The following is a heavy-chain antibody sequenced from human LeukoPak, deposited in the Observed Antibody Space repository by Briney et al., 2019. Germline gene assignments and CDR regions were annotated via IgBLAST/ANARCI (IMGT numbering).Heavy chain of an antibody. CDR2: IYYSGST. Sequence: PSETLSLTCTVSGGSSSSSRYYWGWIRQPPGKGLEWVGSIYYSGSTYYNPSLKSRVTISVDTSKNQFSLKLSSVTAADTAVYYCARHPYQLLWLSWFDPWGQGTLVTVSS. CDR1: GGSSSSSRYY. D-gene: IGHD2-2*01. J-gene: IGHJ5*02. V-gene: IGHV4-39*01. CDR3: ARHPYQLLWLSWFDP.